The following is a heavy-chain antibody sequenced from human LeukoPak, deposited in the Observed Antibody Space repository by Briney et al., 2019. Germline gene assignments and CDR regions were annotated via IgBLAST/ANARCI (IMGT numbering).Heavy chain of an antibody. CDR2: ISSSSSYI. CDR1: GFTFSSYS. D-gene: IGHD6-6*01. V-gene: IGHV3-21*01. J-gene: IGHJ3*02. Sequence: KPGGSLRLSCAASGFTFSSYSMNWVRQAPGKGLEWVSSISSSSSYIYYADSVKGRFTISRDNAKNSLYLQMNSLRAEDTAVYYCARVIRQTRTDAFDIWGQGTMVTVSS. CDR3: ARVIRQTRTDAFDI.